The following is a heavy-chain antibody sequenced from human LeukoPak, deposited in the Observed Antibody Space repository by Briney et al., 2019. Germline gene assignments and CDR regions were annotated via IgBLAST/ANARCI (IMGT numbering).Heavy chain of an antibody. V-gene: IGHV4-4*07. CDR2: VYTSGST. D-gene: IGHD3-3*01. CDR3: ARVVEWSDAFDI. CDR1: GGSISSYY. Sequence: SDTLSLTCTVSGGSISSYYWSWIRQPAGKGLEWIGRVYTSGSTKNNPSLKSRVTMSADTSKNQLSLKLSSVTAADTAVYYCARVVEWSDAFDIWGQGTMVTVSS. J-gene: IGHJ3*02.